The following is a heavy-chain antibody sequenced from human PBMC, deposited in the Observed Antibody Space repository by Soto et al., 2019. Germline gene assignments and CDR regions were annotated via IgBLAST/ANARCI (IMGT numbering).Heavy chain of an antibody. CDR1: GGSISSYY. V-gene: IGHV4-59*01. D-gene: IGHD4-17*01. CDR3: ARGPRDYRYYFDY. Sequence: SETLSLTCTVSGGSISSYYWSWIRQPPGKGLEWIGYVYYSGSTNYNPSLKSRVTISVDTSKNQFSLKLSSVTAADAAVYYCARGPRDYRYYFDYWGQVTLVTVS. CDR2: VYYSGST. J-gene: IGHJ4*02.